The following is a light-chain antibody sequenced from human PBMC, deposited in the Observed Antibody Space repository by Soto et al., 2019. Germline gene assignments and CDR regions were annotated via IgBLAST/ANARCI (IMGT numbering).Light chain of an antibody. J-gene: IGKJ3*01. CDR3: QQVNSYPFT. Sequence: DIQLTQSPSFLSASAGDRVTITCRASQGISSYLAWYQQKPGKAPNLLIYTASTLQTGVPSRFSGSGSGTEFTLTISSLQPEDLATYYCQQVNSYPFTFGPGTKVDLK. CDR2: TAS. V-gene: IGKV1-9*01. CDR1: QGISSY.